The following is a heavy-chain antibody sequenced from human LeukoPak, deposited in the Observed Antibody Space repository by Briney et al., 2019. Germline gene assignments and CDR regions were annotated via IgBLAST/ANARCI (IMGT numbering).Heavy chain of an antibody. CDR1: GFTFSSTS. CDR3: AREGEMNGMDV. CDR2: ISSSSSYI. Sequence: GGSLRVSCAASGFTFSSTSNNWVSQAPGKGLQWGSSISSSSSYIYYADSVKGRFTISRDNAKNSLYLQMNSLRAEDTAVYYCAREGEMNGMDVWGQGTTVTVSS. D-gene: IGHD2-21*01. J-gene: IGHJ6*02. V-gene: IGHV3-21*01.